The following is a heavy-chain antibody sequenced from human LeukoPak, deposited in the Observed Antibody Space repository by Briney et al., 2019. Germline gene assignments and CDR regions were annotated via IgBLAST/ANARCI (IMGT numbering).Heavy chain of an antibody. D-gene: IGHD3-10*01. Sequence: PSETLSLTCAVYGGSFSGYYWSWIRQPPGKGLEWIGEINHSGSTNCNPSLKSRVTISVDTSKNQFSLKLSSVTAADTAVYYCARGRGYYGSGMLYGMDVWGKGTTVTVSS. CDR2: INHSGST. V-gene: IGHV4-34*01. CDR1: GGSFSGYY. J-gene: IGHJ6*04. CDR3: ARGRGYYGSGMLYGMDV.